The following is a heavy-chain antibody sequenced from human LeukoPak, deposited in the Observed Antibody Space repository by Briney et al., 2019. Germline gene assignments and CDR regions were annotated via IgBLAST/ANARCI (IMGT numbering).Heavy chain of an antibody. J-gene: IGHJ6*03. Sequence: SETLSLTCTVSGGSISSSSYYWGWIRQPPGKGLEWIGSIYYSGSTYYNPSLKSRVTISVDTSKNQFSLKLSSVTAADTAVYYCAREMGSSWYDFYYYYMDVWGKGTTVTISS. CDR1: GGSISSSSYY. V-gene: IGHV4-39*07. CDR2: IYYSGST. D-gene: IGHD6-13*01. CDR3: AREMGSSWYDFYYYYMDV.